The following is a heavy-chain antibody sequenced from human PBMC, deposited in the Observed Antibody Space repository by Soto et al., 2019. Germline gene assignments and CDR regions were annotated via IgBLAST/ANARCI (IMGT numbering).Heavy chain of an antibody. V-gene: IGHV3-73*01. D-gene: IGHD1-26*01. CDR3: PSHGLLGWDPRGQFFYYGLDV. CDR2: IRSKAISYAT. CDR1: GVTIIGPG. Sequence: AAGVTIIGPGRHWVRQASGKGLEWVGRIRSKAISYATAYAASVEGRFTISRDDSHNTAYLQMNSLTPEDTAVYYCPSHGLLGWDPRGQFFYYGLDVRRKRTTVTVS. J-gene: IGHJ6*01.